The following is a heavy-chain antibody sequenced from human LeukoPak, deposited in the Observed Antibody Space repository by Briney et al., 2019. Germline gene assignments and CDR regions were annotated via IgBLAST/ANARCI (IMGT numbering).Heavy chain of an antibody. CDR1: GFTFSAFW. D-gene: IGHD7-27*01. V-gene: IGHV3-7*03. CDR3: ARDTGQGGPTWGAFDI. CDR2: IKQDGSEK. Sequence: GGSLRLSCAASGFTFSAFWMTRDRQSPGQGREGVGDIKQDGSEKQYGGSVKGRFTMSRDNAKNTLHLEMNSLRVEDTAVYYCARDTGQGGPTWGAFDIWGHGTMVTVSS. J-gene: IGHJ3*02.